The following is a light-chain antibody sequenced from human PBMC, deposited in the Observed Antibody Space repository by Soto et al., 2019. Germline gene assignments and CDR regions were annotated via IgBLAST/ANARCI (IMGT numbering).Light chain of an antibody. Sequence: EIVMTQSPATLSVSPGERATLSCRASQSVATNLAWYQQKPGQPPRLLIYGASTRATGIPARFSGSGSGTEFTLTISSLQSVDFAVYSCQQYNNWPPITFGQGTRLEIK. CDR1: QSVATN. V-gene: IGKV3-15*01. CDR3: QQYNNWPPIT. CDR2: GAS. J-gene: IGKJ5*01.